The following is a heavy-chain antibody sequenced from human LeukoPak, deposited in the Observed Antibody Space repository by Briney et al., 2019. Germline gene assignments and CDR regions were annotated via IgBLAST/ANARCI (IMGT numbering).Heavy chain of an antibody. J-gene: IGHJ4*02. Sequence: GRSLRLSCAASGFTFDDYAMHWVRQAPGKGLEWVSGISWNSGSIGYADSVKGRFTISRDNAKNSLYLQMSSLRAEDTALYYCAKAGDDFWSGYLANFDYWGQGTLVTVSS. V-gene: IGHV3-9*01. CDR1: GFTFDDYA. CDR3: AKAGDDFWSGYLANFDY. D-gene: IGHD3-3*01. CDR2: ISWNSGSI.